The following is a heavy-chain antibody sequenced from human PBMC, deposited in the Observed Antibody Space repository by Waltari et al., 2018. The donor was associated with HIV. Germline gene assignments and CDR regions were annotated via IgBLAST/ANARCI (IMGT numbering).Heavy chain of an antibody. D-gene: IGHD6-19*01. CDR2: IYFDGYKK. CDR3: AKDQEWLIQYYLDY. V-gene: IGHV3-30*18. Sequence: QVQLVESGGGVVQPGRSLRLSCAALGFTFSTSGMHGVRQAPGKGLEWVAVIYFDGYKKYHADSVRGRFTISRDNSKNTLYLQMNSLRPEDTAMYYCAKDQEWLIQYYLDYWGQGTLVTVSS. CDR1: GFTFSTSG. J-gene: IGHJ4*02.